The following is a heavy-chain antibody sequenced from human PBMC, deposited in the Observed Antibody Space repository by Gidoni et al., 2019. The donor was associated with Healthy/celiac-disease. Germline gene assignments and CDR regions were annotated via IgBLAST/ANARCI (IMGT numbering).Heavy chain of an antibody. CDR2: ISGSGGST. CDR3: AKEIDTKVGARYYYYGMDV. D-gene: IGHD1-26*01. CDR1: GFTFSSYA. Sequence: GGGLVQPGGSLRLSCAASGFTFSSYAMRWVRQAPGKGLEWVSAISGSGGSTYYADSVKGRFTISRDNSKNTLYLQMNSLRAEDTAVYYCAKEIDTKVGARYYYYGMDVWGQGTTVTVSS. J-gene: IGHJ6*02. V-gene: IGHV3-23*01.